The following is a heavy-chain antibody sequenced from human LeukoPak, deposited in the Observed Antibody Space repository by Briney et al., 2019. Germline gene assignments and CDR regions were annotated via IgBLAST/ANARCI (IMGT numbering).Heavy chain of an antibody. V-gene: IGHV3-30-3*02. CDR2: ISYDGSNK. J-gene: IGHJ4*02. D-gene: IGHD3-22*01. CDR3: AKSYRYYDSSGYYSFDY. CDR1: GFTFSSYA. Sequence: GGSLRLSCAASGFTFSSYAMHWVRQAPGKGLEWVAVISYDGSNKYYADSVKGRFTISRDNAKNSLYLQMNSLRAEDTALYYCAKSYRYYDSSGYYSFDYWGQGTLVTVSS.